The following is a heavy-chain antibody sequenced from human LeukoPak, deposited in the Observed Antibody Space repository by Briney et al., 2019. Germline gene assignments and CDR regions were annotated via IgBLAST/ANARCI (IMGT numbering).Heavy chain of an antibody. Sequence: SETLSLTCTVSGGSISSYYWSWIRQPAGKGLEWIGRIYTSGSTNYNPSLKSRVTMSVDTSKNQFSLKLSSVTAADTAVYYCASSSGWSGSYYYYYMDVWGKGTTVTVSS. J-gene: IGHJ6*03. CDR2: IYTSGST. V-gene: IGHV4-4*07. CDR3: ASSSGWSGSYYYYYMDV. D-gene: IGHD6-19*01. CDR1: GGSISSYY.